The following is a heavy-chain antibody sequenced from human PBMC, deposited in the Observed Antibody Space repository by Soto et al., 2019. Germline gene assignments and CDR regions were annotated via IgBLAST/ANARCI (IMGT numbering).Heavy chain of an antibody. CDR3: VGRIPPPPNSSDS. CDR2: VSSSGNS. CDR1: GDSISSATHY. J-gene: IGHJ4*02. Sequence: SENLSLTCTVSGDSISSATHYWNWICQHPGKGLEWIGYVSSSGNSYYSPSLKSRVFMSVDTSKNLFSLKLSSVTAADTAIYYCVGRIPPPPNSSDSSGPAIQVTVSS. V-gene: IGHV4-31*03. D-gene: IGHD2-2*01.